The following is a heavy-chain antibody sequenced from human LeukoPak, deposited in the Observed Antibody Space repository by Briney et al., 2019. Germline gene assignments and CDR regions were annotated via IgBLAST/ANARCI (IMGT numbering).Heavy chain of an antibody. CDR3: ARVPRNAQRTGVMSRWFDP. V-gene: IGHV1-2*02. CDR1: GYTFTGYY. CDR2: INPNSGGT. J-gene: IGHJ5*02. D-gene: IGHD2-8*02. Sequence: ASVKVSCKASGYTFTGYYMDWVRQAPGQGLEWMGWINPNSGGTNYAQKFQGRVTMTRDTSISTAYMELSRLRSDDAAVYYCARVPRNAQRTGVMSRWFDPWGQGTLVTVSS.